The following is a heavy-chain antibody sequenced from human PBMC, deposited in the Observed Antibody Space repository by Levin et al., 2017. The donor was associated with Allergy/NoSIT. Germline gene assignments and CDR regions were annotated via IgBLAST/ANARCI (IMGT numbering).Heavy chain of an antibody. CDR3: ARKGDIPGPGFGL. V-gene: IGHV4-39*01. D-gene: IGHD3-9*01. Sequence: PSQTLSLTCTVSGGSISSSSYYWGWIRQPPGKGLEWIGSIYYSGSTYYNPSLKSRVTISVDTSKNQFSLKLSSVTAADTAVYYCARKGDIPGPGFGLWGQGTMVTVSS. J-gene: IGHJ3*01. CDR2: IYYSGST. CDR1: GGSISSSSYY.